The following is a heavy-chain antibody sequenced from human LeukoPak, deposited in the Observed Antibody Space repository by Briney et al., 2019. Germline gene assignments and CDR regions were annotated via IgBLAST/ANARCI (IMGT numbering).Heavy chain of an antibody. D-gene: IGHD6-6*01. CDR3: ARTYSSSSWYFDY. J-gene: IGHJ4*02. CDR2: ISSSGSTI. V-gene: IGHV3-11*04. Sequence: GGSLRLSCAASGFTFSNAWMSWVRQAPGKGLEWVSYISSSGSTIYYADSVKGRFTISRDNAKNSLYLQMNSLRAEDTAVYYCARTYSSSSWYFDYWGQGTLVTVSS. CDR1: GFTFSNAW.